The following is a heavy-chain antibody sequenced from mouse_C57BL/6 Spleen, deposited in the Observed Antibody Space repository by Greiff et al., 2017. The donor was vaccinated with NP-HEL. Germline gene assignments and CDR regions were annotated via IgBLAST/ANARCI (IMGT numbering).Heavy chain of an antibody. CDR3: AGGTWFAY. CDR2: ISDGGSYT. J-gene: IGHJ3*01. Sequence: EVQRVESGGGLVKPGGSLKLSCAASGFTFSSYAMSWVRQTPEKRLEWVATISDGGSYTYYPDNVKGRFTISRDNAKNNLYLQMSHLKSEDTAIYYCAGGTWFAYWGQGTLVTVAA. CDR1: GFTFSSYA. V-gene: IGHV5-4*01.